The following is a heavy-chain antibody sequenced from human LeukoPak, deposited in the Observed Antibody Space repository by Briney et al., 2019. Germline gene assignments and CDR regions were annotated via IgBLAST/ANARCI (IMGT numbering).Heavy chain of an antibody. CDR2: ISSSGSTI. CDR1: GFTFSSYE. D-gene: IGHD3-10*01. J-gene: IGHJ4*02. V-gene: IGHV3-48*03. CDR3: ARDSQITMVRGALHPPADY. Sequence: GGSLRLSCAASGFTFSSYEMNWVRQAPGKGLEWVSYISSSGSTIYYADSVKGRFTISRDNAKNSLYLQMNSLRAEDTAVYYCARDSQITMVRGALHPPADYWGQGTLVTVSS.